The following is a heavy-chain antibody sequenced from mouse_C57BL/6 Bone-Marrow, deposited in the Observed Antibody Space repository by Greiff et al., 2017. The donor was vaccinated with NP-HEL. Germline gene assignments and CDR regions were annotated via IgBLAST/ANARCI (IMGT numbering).Heavy chain of an antibody. V-gene: IGHV8-12*01. J-gene: IGHJ1*03. CDR1: GFSLSTSGMG. CDR3: AAGWYGSSYYWYFDV. CDR2: IYWDDDK. D-gene: IGHD1-1*01. Sequence: QVTLKESGPGILQSSQTLSLTCSFSGFSLSTSGMGVSWIRQPSGKGLEWLAHIYWDDDKRYNPSLKSRLTISKDTSRNQVFLKITSVDTADTATYYCAAGWYGSSYYWYFDVWGTGTTVTVSS.